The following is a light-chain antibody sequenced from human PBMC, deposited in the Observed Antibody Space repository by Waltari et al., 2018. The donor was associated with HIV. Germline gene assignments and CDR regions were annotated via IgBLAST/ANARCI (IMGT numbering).Light chain of an antibody. CDR3: QQLNNIPYT. J-gene: IGKJ2*01. V-gene: IGKV1-9*01. CDR2: AAS. CDR1: QGIRKY. Sequence: DIHLTQSPSLLSASGGDRVTITCRARQGIRKYLAWYQQKPGRAPKLLIYAASTLRSGVPSRCSGGGSGTEFTLTISSLQPEDFASYYCQQLNNIPYTFGQGTRLEIK.